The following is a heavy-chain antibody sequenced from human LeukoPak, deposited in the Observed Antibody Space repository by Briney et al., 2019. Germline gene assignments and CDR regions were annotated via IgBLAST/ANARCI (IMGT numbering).Heavy chain of an antibody. V-gene: IGHV1-24*01. CDR1: GYTLTELS. CDR3: ATIKSYRALEWDPLGGSDWFDP. D-gene: IGHD3-3*01. Sequence: ASVKVSCKVSGYTLTELSMHWVRQAPGKGLEWMGGFDPEDGETIYAQKFQGRVTMTEDTSTDTAYMELSSLRSEDTAVYYCATIKSYRALEWDPLGGSDWFDPWGQGTLVTVSS. J-gene: IGHJ5*02. CDR2: FDPEDGET.